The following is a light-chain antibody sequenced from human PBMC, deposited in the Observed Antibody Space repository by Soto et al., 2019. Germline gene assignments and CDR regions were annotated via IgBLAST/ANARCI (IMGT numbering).Light chain of an antibody. CDR1: RSDIGDSNF. Sequence: QSALTQPACVSWSPGQSVTISCTGPRSDIGDSNFISWYQHSPGKAPRLLIYEVNNRPSGVSKRFSGSKAGNTASLTISGLLDDDEADYFCASFRSGTILVFGSGTKVTVL. J-gene: IGLJ1*01. CDR2: EVN. CDR3: ASFRSGTILV. V-gene: IGLV2-14*01.